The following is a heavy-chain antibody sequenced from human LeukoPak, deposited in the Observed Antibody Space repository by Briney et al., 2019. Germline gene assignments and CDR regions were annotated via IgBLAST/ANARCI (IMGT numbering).Heavy chain of an antibody. CDR1: GFSFSSYE. Sequence: GGSLRLSCTASGFSFSSYEMNWVRQAPGKGLEWISYISASGTLTHYADSVEGRFTISRDNAKSSMWLQMSSLRAEDTAVYYCGRDQTPFYWGQGSLVTVSS. V-gene: IGHV3-48*03. CDR2: ISASGTLT. J-gene: IGHJ4*02. CDR3: GRDQTPFY. D-gene: IGHD2-15*01.